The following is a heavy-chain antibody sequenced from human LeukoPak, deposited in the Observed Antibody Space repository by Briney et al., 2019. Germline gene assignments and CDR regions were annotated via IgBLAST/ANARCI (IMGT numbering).Heavy chain of an antibody. J-gene: IGHJ5*02. CDR2: IRYDGSNK. Sequence: LSGGSLRLSCAASGFTFSSYGMHWVRQASGKGLEWVAFIRYDGSNKYYADSVKGRFTISRDNSKNTLYLQMNSLRTEDTAVYYCANSMRRDGYMGFDPWGQGTLVTVSS. V-gene: IGHV3-30*02. CDR1: GFTFSSYG. D-gene: IGHD5-24*01. CDR3: ANSMRRDGYMGFDP.